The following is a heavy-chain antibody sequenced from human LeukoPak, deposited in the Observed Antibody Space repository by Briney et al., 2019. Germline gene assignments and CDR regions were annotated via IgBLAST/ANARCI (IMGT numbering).Heavy chain of an antibody. CDR3: TRSSGYYYDY. D-gene: IGHD3-22*01. V-gene: IGHV3-74*01. CDR1: GFALSTYW. Sequence: PGGSLRLSCAASGFALSTYWMHWVRQAPGRGPVWVSRINSDGSIMNYADSVKGRFTISRDITKNTLHLQLDSLRAEDTAVYYCTRSSGYYYDYWGQGTLVTVSS. CDR2: INSDGSIM. J-gene: IGHJ4*02.